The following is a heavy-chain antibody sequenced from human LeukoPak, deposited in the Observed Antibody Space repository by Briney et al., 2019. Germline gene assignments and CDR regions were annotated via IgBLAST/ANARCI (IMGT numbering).Heavy chain of an antibody. D-gene: IGHD4-11*01. J-gene: IGHJ4*02. CDR1: AYDFTGYH. Sequence: GASVKVSCKVVAYDFTGYHIHWVRLAPGQGPEWMGRLNPNTGHAVYAFKFQGRVTITRDTSSSTAYMEVTRLTSDDTAVYYCARDGYSNHFDYWGQGTLVTVSS. V-gene: IGHV1-2*06. CDR3: ARDGYSNHFDY. CDR2: LNPNTGHA.